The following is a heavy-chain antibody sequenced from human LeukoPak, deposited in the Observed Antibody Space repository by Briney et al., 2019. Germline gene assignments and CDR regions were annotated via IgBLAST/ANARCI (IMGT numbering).Heavy chain of an antibody. V-gene: IGHV4-39*07. J-gene: IGHJ4*02. D-gene: IGHD3-22*01. CDR1: GGSISSSSYY. CDR2: IYYSGST. CDR3: ARGISGYFDY. Sequence: SETLSLTCTVSGGSISSSSYYWGWIRQPPGKGLEWIGSIYYSGSTYYNPSLMSRVTMSVDTSKNQCSLKLSSVTAADTAVYYCARGISGYFDYWGQGILVTVSS.